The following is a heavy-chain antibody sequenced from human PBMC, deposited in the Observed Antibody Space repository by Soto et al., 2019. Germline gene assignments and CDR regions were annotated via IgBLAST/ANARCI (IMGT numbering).Heavy chain of an antibody. CDR2: IYTSGST. Sequence: EVQLVESGGGLVQPGGSLRLSCAASGFIVSSNYMTWVRQAPGKGLEWVSVIYTSGSTYYADSVKGRFTISRDNSKNIVYLQMYSLRAEDTAVYYCARGDGALDVWGQGTLVTVS. D-gene: IGHD3-10*01. CDR1: GFIVSSNY. CDR3: ARGDGALDV. V-gene: IGHV3-66*01. J-gene: IGHJ3*01.